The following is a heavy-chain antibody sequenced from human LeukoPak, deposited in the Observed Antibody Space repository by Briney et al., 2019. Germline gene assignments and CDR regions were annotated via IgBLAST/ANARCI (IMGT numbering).Heavy chain of an antibody. V-gene: IGHV4-34*01. D-gene: IGHD2-8*01. CDR2: INHSGST. Sequence: SETLSLTCAVYGGSFSGYYWSWIRQPPGKGLEWIGEINHSGSTNYNPSLKSRVTISVDTSKNQFSLKLSSVTAADTAAYYCVGGGYCTNGVCPGHYWGQGTLVTVSS. CDR1: GGSFSGYY. CDR3: VGGGYCTNGVCPGHY. J-gene: IGHJ4*02.